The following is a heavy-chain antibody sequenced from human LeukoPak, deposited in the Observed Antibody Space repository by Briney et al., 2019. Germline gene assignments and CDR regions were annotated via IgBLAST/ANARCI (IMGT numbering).Heavy chain of an antibody. D-gene: IGHD3-22*01. J-gene: IGHJ3*02. Sequence: SVKVSCKASGGSFSSYAISWVRQAPGQGLEWMGGIIPIFGTANYAQKFQGRVTITADESTSTAYMELSSLRSEDTAVYYCARGTSSGYYYAFDIWGQGTMVTVSS. CDR3: ARGTSSGYYYAFDI. CDR2: IIPIFGTA. CDR1: GGSFSSYA. V-gene: IGHV1-69*01.